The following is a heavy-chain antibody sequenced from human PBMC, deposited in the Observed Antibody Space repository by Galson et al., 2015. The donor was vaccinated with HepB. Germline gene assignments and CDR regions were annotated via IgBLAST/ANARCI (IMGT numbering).Heavy chain of an antibody. CDR3: ASGPSDDSPDLDY. CDR1: EYTFTSYA. J-gene: IGHJ4*02. Sequence: SVKVSCKASEYTFTSYAMNWVRQAPGQGLEWMGWINTNTGNPTYAQGFTGRFVFSLDTSVSTAYLQISSLKAEDTAVYYCASGPSDDSPDLDYWGQGTLVTVSS. D-gene: IGHD3-22*01. V-gene: IGHV7-4-1*02. CDR2: INTNTGNP.